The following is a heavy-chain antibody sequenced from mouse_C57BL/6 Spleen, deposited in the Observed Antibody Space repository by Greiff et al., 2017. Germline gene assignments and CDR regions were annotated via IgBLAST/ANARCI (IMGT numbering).Heavy chain of an antibody. CDR2: LSSGGDYI. J-gene: IGHJ1*03. CDR3: TRDLDYYGSSYWYFDV. CDR1: GFTFSSYA. V-gene: IGHV5-9-1*02. D-gene: IGHD1-1*01. Sequence: DVHLVESGEGLVKPGGSLKLSCAASGFTFSSYAMSWVRQTPEKRLEWVAYLSSGGDYIYYADTVKGRFTISRDNARNTLYLQMSSLKSEDTAMYYCTRDLDYYGSSYWYFDVWGTGTTVTVSS.